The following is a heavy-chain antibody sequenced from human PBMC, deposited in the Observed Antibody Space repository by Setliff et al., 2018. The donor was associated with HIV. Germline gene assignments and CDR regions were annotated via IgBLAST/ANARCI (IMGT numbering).Heavy chain of an antibody. CDR3: ARRIDNSGSFPDKNWFDT. J-gene: IGHJ5*02. CDR2: IFTSGST. Sequence: SETLSLTCTVSGGSISSYCWNWIRQPPGRGLEWIGYIFTSGSTKYNPSLQSRVTMSIDTSKNQFSMKLTSVTAADTAVYYCARRIDNSGSFPDKNWFDTWGQGSLVTVSS. D-gene: IGHD3-10*01. CDR1: GGSISSYC. V-gene: IGHV4-4*09.